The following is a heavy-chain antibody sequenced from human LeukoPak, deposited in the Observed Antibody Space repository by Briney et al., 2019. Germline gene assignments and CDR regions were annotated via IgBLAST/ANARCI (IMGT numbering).Heavy chain of an antibody. D-gene: IGHD2-21*01. V-gene: IGHV3-21*01. J-gene: IGHJ3*02. CDR1: GFTFSSYS. CDR2: ISSSSSYI. Sequence: KPGGSLRLSCAASGFTFSSYSMNWVRQAPGKGLGWVSSISSSSSYIYYADSVKGRFTISRDNAKNSLYLQMNSLRAEDTAVYYCASGAYCGGDCYSGDAFDIWGQGTMVTVSS. CDR3: ASGAYCGGDCYSGDAFDI.